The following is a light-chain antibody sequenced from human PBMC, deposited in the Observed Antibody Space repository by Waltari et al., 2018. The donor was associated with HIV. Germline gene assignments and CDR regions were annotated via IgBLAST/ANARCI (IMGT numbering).Light chain of an antibody. Sequence: IQMTKSQSPLFASEGNRVTITCRASQGIRGYLNWYQQQPGKAPKLLIYAASSLHSGVPSRFSGSGSGTDFTLTISSLQPEDFATYYCQQSYSPPPITFGQGTRLEIK. CDR3: QQSYSPPPIT. CDR1: QGIRGY. V-gene: IGKV1-39*01. CDR2: AAS. J-gene: IGKJ5*01.